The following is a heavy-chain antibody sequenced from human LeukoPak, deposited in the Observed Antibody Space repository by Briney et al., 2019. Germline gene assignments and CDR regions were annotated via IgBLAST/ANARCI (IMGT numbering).Heavy chain of an antibody. CDR3: ARDGGPCSGGSCYPPYYYGMDV. D-gene: IGHD2-15*01. J-gene: IGHJ6*02. CDR1: GFTFSSYS. CDR2: ISSSSSTI. Sequence: GGSLRLSCAASGFTFSSYSMNWVRQAPGKGLEWVSYISSSSSTIYYADSVKGRFTISRDNAKNSLYLRMNSLRDEDTAVYYCARDGGPCSGGSCYPPYYYGMDVWGQGTTVTVSS. V-gene: IGHV3-48*02.